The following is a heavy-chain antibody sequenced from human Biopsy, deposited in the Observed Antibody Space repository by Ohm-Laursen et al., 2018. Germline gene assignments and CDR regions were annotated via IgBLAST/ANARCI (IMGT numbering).Heavy chain of an antibody. CDR2: IYYHNGRS. V-gene: IGHV4-59*01. D-gene: IGHD5-24*01. CDR3: ARGGFGLDGYNSP. CDR1: GGSISGYY. J-gene: IGHJ5*02. Sequence: GTLSLTCTVSGGSISGYYWTWIRQSPGKGLEWIGYIYYHNGRSSHNPSLKGRVTISVDTSKHQFSLRLTSATAADTAVYYCARGGFGLDGYNSPWGRGTLVIVSS.